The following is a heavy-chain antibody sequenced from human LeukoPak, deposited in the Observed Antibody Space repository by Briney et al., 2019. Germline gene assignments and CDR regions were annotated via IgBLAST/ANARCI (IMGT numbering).Heavy chain of an antibody. CDR1: GYTFTGYY. Sequence: ASVKVSCKASGYTFTGYYMHWVRQAPGPGLEWMGWINPNSGGTNYAQKFQGRVTMTRDTSISTAYMELSRLRSDDTAVYYCRAAAGSDYYYYMDVWGKGTTVTVSS. CDR2: INPNSGGT. CDR3: RAAAGSDYYYYMDV. J-gene: IGHJ6*03. V-gene: IGHV1-2*02. D-gene: IGHD6-13*01.